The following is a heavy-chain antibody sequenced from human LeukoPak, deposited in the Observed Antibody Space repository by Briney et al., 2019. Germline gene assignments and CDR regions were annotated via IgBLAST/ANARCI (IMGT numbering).Heavy chain of an antibody. CDR2: IYYSGST. V-gene: IGHV4-59*01. J-gene: IGHJ6*04. CDR3: ARALRQTYYDFWSGYSPADV. Sequence: SETLSLTCTVSGGSISSYYWSWIRQPPGKGLEWIGYIYYSGSTNYNPSLKSRVTISVDTSKNQFSLKLSSVTAADTAVYYCARALRQTYYDFWSGYSPADVWGKGTTVTVSS. CDR1: GGSISSYY. D-gene: IGHD3-3*01.